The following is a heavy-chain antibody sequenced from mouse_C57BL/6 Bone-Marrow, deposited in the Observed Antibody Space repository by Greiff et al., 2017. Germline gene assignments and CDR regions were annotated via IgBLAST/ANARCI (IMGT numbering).Heavy chain of an antibody. J-gene: IGHJ4*01. Sequence: QVQLQQPGAELVKPGASVKLSCKASGYTFTSYWMHWVKQRPGQGLEWIGMIHPNSGSTKYNEKFKSKATLTADKSSSTAYMQLSSLTSEDATVDYYASSSNCHYYAMDYWGQGTSVTVSS. CDR1: GYTFTSYW. V-gene: IGHV1-64*01. D-gene: IGHD2-5*01. CDR2: IHPNSGST. CDR3: ASSSNCHYYAMDY.